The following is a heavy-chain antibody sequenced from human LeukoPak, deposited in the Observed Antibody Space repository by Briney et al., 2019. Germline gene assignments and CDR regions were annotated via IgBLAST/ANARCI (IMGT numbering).Heavy chain of an antibody. CDR3: AKDLTGVFGVVLGAFDI. CDR1: GFTFDDYA. V-gene: IGHV3-9*01. CDR2: ISWNSGSI. J-gene: IGHJ3*02. Sequence: QPGGSLRLSCAASGFTFDDYAMHWVRHAPGKGLEWVSGISWNSGSIGYADSVKGRFTISRDNAKNSLYLQMNSLRAEDTAVYYCAKDLTGVFGVVLGAFDIWGQGTMVTVPS. D-gene: IGHD3-3*01.